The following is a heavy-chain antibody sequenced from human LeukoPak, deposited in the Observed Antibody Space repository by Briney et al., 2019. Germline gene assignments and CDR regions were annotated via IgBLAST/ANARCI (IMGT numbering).Heavy chain of an antibody. V-gene: IGHV3-23*01. CDR1: GFTFSTYT. J-gene: IGHJ3*01. D-gene: IGHD3-3*01. Sequence: GGSLRLSCAASGFTFSTYTMSWVRQAPGKGLEWVSAISGSGGSTYYADSVKGRFTISRDNSKNTLYLQMNNLRAEDTAVYYCARESGWGLPHAFDFWGQGTMVAVSS. CDR3: ARESGWGLPHAFDF. CDR2: ISGSGGST.